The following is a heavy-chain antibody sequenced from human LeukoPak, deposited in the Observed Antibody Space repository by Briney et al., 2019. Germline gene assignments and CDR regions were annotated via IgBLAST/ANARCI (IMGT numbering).Heavy chain of an antibody. Sequence: ETLSLTCAVYGGSFSGYYWSWIRQPPGKGLEWVSAISGSGGSTYYADSVKGRFTISRDDSKNTLYLQMNSLRAEDTAVYYCAKDGHYDSSGNWGQGTLVTVSS. J-gene: IGHJ4*02. CDR2: ISGSGGST. CDR3: AKDGHYDSSGN. D-gene: IGHD3-22*01. CDR1: GGSFSGYY. V-gene: IGHV3-23*01.